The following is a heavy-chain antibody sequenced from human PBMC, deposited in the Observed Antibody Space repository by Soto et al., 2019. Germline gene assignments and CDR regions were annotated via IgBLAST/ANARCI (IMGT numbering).Heavy chain of an antibody. CDR2: IYYSGST. V-gene: IGHV4-31*03. CDR1: GGSISSGGYY. CDR3: ARVFGKKNVVVPAAIGWFDP. J-gene: IGHJ5*02. Sequence: SETLSLTCTVSGGSISSGGYYWSWIRQHPGRGLEWIGYIYYSGSTYYNPSLKSRVTISVDTSKNQFSLKLSSVTAADTAVYYCARVFGKKNVVVPAAIGWFDPWGQGTLVTVS. D-gene: IGHD2-2*01.